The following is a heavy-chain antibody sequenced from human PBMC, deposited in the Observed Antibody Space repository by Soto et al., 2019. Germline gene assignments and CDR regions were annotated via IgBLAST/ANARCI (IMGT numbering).Heavy chain of an antibody. D-gene: IGHD6-19*01. CDR1: GFTFSNYG. CDR3: AKDLGSRIAVAGMDY. J-gene: IGHJ4*02. V-gene: IGHV3-30*18. CDR2: IISDGSKK. Sequence: PGGSLRLSCTASGFTFSNYGMHWVRQAPGKGLEWVAVIISDGSKKYFAESVKGRFTISRDNSKNTLYLQLSSLRAEDTAVYYCAKDLGSRIAVAGMDYWGQGTLVTVSS.